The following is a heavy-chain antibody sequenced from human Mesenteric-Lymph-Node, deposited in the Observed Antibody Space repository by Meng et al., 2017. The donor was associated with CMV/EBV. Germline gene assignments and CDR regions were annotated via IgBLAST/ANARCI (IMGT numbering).Heavy chain of an antibody. CDR1: GYTFTSYY. Sequence: ASVKVSCKASGYTFTSYYMHWVRQAPGQGLEWMGIINPSGGSTSYAQKFQGRVTMTRDTSTSTVYMELSSLRSEDTAVYYCARTDYDFWSGYYYYGMDVWGQGTTVTVSS. J-gene: IGHJ6*02. CDR3: ARTDYDFWSGYYYYGMDV. D-gene: IGHD3-3*01. V-gene: IGHV1-46*01. CDR2: INPSGGST.